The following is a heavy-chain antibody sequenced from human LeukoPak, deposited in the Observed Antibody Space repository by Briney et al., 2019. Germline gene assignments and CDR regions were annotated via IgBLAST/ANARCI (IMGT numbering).Heavy chain of an antibody. V-gene: IGHV1-3*01. CDR3: ASGTIAAAGNWFDP. J-gene: IGHJ5*02. CDR2: INAGNGNT. CDR1: GYTFTSYA. Sequence: ASVKVSCKASGYTFTSYAMHWVRQSPGQRLEWMGWINAGNGNTKYSQKFQGRVTITRDTSASTAYMELSSLRSEDTAAYYCASGTIAAAGNWFDPWGQGTLVTVSS. D-gene: IGHD6-13*01.